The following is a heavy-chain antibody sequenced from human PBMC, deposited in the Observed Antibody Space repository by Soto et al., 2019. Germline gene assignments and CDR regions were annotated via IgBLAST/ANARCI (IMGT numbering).Heavy chain of an antibody. CDR3: AKDPITMIRVFHLSPSKNDY. V-gene: IGHV3-23*01. CDR1: GFTFSSYA. J-gene: IGHJ4*02. CDR2: ISGSGGST. D-gene: IGHD3-22*01. Sequence: GGSLRLSCAASGFTFSSYAMSWVRQAPGKGLEWVSAISGSGGSTYYADSVKGRFTISRDNSKNTLYLQMNSLRAEDTAVYYCAKDPITMIRVFHLSPSKNDYWGQGTLVTVSS.